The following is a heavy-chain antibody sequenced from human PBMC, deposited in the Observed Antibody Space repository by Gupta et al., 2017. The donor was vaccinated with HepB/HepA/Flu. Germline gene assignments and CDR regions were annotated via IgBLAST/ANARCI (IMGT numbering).Heavy chain of an antibody. D-gene: IGHD2-2*01. V-gene: IGHV2-5*02. J-gene: IGHJ4*02. CDR3: VHRYCSSTSCDYFDS. CDR2: IYWDDDR. CDR1: GFSLTTSGLS. Sequence: QITLKESGPTLIKPTQTLTLTCTFSGFSLTTSGLSVGWIRQPPGKALEWLVLIYWDDDRRHSPSLKSRLSITKDTSKNQVVLTMTNIDPVDTATYYCVHRYCSSTSCDYFDSWGQGTLVTVSS.